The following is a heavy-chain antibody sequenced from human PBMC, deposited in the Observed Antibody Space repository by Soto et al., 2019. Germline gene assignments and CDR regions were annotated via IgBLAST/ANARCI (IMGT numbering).Heavy chain of an antibody. CDR3: ARSYLSGSGWYWDYYYGMDV. V-gene: IGHV5-51*01. D-gene: IGHD6-19*01. CDR2: IYPGDSDT. CDR1: GYSFTSYW. Sequence: GESLKISCKGSGYSFTSYWIGWVRQMPGKGLEWMGIIYPGDSDTRYSPSFQGQVTISADKSISTAYLQWSSLKASDTAMYYCARSYLSGSGWYWDYYYGMDVWGQGTTVTVSS. J-gene: IGHJ6*02.